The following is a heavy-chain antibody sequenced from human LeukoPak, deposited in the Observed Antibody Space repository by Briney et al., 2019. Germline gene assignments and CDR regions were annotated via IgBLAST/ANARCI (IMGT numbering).Heavy chain of an antibody. V-gene: IGHV3-53*01. CDR2: IYSGGST. CDR3: AREDRDAFDI. J-gene: IGHJ3*02. Sequence: TGGSLRLSCAASGFTVSSNDMSWVRQAPGKGLEWVLIIYSGGSTYYADSVKDRFTISRDNSKNTLYLQMNSLRAEDMAVYYCAREDRDAFDIWGQGTMVTVSS. CDR1: GFTVSSND.